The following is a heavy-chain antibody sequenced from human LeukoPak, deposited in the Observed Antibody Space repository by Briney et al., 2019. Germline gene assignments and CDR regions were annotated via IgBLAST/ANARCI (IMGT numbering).Heavy chain of an antibody. D-gene: IGHD5-12*01. V-gene: IGHV1-18*01. Sequence: ASVKVSCKASGYTFSSYGIAWVRQAPGRGLERMGWISGYNGNTNYAQKLQGRVSMTTDTSTTTAYMELRSLTSDDTALYYCARSSLGTITAGPFDYWGQGTLVTVSS. J-gene: IGHJ4*02. CDR1: GYTFSSYG. CDR3: ARSSLGTITAGPFDY. CDR2: ISGYNGNT.